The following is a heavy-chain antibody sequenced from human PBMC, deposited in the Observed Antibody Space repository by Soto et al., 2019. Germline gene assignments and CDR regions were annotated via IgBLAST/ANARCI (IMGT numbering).Heavy chain of an antibody. CDR1: GGSISTGGYS. Sequence: SEPLSLTCAVSGGSISTGGYSWIWIRHPPVKGLEWIGYIYHSGSTYYNPSLKSRVTISVDRSKNQFSLKLSSVTAADTAVYYCARGPANVRTFGFDHWGQGTLVTVSS. CDR2: IYHSGST. CDR3: ARGPANVRTFGFDH. J-gene: IGHJ4*02. V-gene: IGHV4-30-2*01. D-gene: IGHD3-10*01.